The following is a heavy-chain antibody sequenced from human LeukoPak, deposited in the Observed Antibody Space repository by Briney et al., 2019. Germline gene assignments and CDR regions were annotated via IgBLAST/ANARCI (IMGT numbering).Heavy chain of an antibody. CDR3: ARVGYYYDSSGYYLYHGMDV. D-gene: IGHD3-22*01. CDR2: FDPEDGET. V-gene: IGHV1-24*01. Sequence: ASVKVSCKVSGYTLTELSMHWVRQAPGKGLEWMGGFDPEDGETIYAQKFQGRVTMTEDTSTDTAYMELSSLRSEDTAVYYCARVGYYYDSSGYYLYHGMDVWGQGTTVTVSS. CDR1: GYTLTELS. J-gene: IGHJ6*02.